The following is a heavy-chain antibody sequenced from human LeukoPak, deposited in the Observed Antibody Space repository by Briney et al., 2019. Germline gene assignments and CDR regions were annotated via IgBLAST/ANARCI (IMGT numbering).Heavy chain of an antibody. D-gene: IGHD2-2*01. CDR3: ARGRVPAAIRHPGLDY. CDR1: GGSFSGYY. V-gene: IGHV4-34*01. Sequence: SETLSLTCAVYGGSFSGYYWSWISQPPGKGLEWIGEINHSGSTNYNPSLKSRVTISVDTSKNQFSLKLSSVTAADTAVYYCARGRVPAAIRHPGLDYWGQGTLVTVSS. CDR2: INHSGST. J-gene: IGHJ4*02.